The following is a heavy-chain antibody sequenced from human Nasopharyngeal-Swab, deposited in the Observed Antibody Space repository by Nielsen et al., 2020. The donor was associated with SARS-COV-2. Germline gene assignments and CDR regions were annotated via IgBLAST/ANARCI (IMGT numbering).Heavy chain of an antibody. Sequence: ASVKVSCKASGHTFTSYYMHWVRQAPGQGLEWMGIINPSGGSTSYAQKFQGRVTMTRDTSTSTVYMELSSLRSEDTAVYYCARDEDFWSGYYSYYYYGMDVWGQGTTVTVSS. CDR3: ARDEDFWSGYYSYYYYGMDV. V-gene: IGHV1-46*01. CDR2: INPSGGST. D-gene: IGHD3-3*01. CDR1: GHTFTSYY. J-gene: IGHJ6*02.